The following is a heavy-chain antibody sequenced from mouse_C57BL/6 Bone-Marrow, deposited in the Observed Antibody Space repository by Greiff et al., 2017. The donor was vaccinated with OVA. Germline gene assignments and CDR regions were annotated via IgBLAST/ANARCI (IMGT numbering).Heavy chain of an antibody. CDR3: ARDPETYAMDD. V-gene: IGHV1-59*01. CDR2: IDPSDSYT. J-gene: IGHJ4*01. CDR1: GYTFTSYW. Sequence: QVQLQQPGAELVRPGTSVKLSCKASGYTFTSYWMHWVKQRPGQGLEWIGVIDPSDSYTNYNQKFKGKATLTVDTSSSTAYMQLSSLTSEDSAVYYCARDPETYAMDDWGQGTSVTVSS.